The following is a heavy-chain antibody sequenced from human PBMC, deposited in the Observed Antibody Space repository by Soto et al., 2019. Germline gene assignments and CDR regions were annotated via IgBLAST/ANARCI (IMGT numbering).Heavy chain of an antibody. CDR3: AKVRSNYYDSSGYSALVYGMDV. CDR1: GFTFSSYG. Sequence: GGSLRLSCAASGFTFSSYGMHWVRQAPGKGLEWVAVISYDGSNKYYADSVKGRFTISRDNSKNTLYLQMDSLRAEDTAVYYCAKVRSNYYDSSGYSALVYGMDVWGQGTRVTVSS. D-gene: IGHD3-22*01. CDR2: ISYDGSNK. V-gene: IGHV3-30*18. J-gene: IGHJ6*02.